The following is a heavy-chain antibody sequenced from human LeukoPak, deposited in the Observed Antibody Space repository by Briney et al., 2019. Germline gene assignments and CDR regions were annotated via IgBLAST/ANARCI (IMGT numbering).Heavy chain of an antibody. CDR1: GFTFTKYW. J-gene: IGHJ4*02. Sequence: GGSLRLSSAASGFTFTKYWMTWVRQAPGKGLEWVANIKQDGGEKFYVDSVKGRFTISRDNAKNSLDLQINSLGAEDTAVYYCARGLDCRSTSCYLDNWGQGTLVTVSS. CDR2: IKQDGGEK. V-gene: IGHV3-7*01. CDR3: ARGLDCRSTSCYLDN. D-gene: IGHD2-2*01.